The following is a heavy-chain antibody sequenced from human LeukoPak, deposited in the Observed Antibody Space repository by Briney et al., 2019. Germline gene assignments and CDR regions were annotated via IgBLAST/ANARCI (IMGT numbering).Heavy chain of an antibody. V-gene: IGHV3-21*01. J-gene: IGHJ3*02. Sequence: GGSLRLSCAASGFTFSSYSMNWVRQAPGKGLEWVSSISSSSSHIYYADSVKGRFTISRDNAKNSLYLQMNSLRAEDTAVYYCARDVYCSGGSCPPGDAFDIWGQGTMVTVSS. CDR1: GFTFSSYS. D-gene: IGHD2-15*01. CDR3: ARDVYCSGGSCPPGDAFDI. CDR2: ISSSSSHI.